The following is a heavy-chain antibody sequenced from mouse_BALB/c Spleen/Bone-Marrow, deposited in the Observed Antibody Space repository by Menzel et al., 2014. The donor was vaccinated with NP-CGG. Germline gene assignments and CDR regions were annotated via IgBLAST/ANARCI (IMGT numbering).Heavy chain of an antibody. CDR2: IYPSDSYT. V-gene: IGHV1-69*02. CDR1: GYTFTSYW. CDR3: TRAGNYGNYYAMDY. J-gene: IGHJ4*01. D-gene: IGHD2-1*01. Sequence: VKLVESGAELVRPGASVKLSCKASGYTFTSYWINWVKQRPGQGLEWIGNIYPSDSYTNYNQKFKDKATLTVDKSSRTAYMQLSSPTSEDSAVYFWTRAGNYGNYYAMDYWGQGTSVTVSS.